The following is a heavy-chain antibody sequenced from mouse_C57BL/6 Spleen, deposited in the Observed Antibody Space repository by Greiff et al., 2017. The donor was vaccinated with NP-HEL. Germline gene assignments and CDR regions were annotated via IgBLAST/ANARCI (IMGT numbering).Heavy chain of an antibody. Sequence: EVQLQQSGAELVRPGASVKLSCTASGFNIKDYYMHWVKQRPEQGLEWIGRIDPEDGDTEYAPKFQGKATMTADTSSNTAYLQLSSLTSEDTAVYYCTTTVGATPAWFAYWGQGTLVTVSA. D-gene: IGHD1-1*01. V-gene: IGHV14-1*01. J-gene: IGHJ3*01. CDR1: GFNIKDYY. CDR2: IDPEDGDT. CDR3: TTTVGATPAWFAY.